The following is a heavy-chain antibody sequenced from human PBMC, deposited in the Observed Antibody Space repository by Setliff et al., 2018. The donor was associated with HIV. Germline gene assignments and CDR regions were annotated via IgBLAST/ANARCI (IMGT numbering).Heavy chain of an antibody. J-gene: IGHJ4*02. CDR1: GYTFTGHY. CDR2: INPNNGNT. CDR3: ITDSNTWSPKFDY. V-gene: IGHV1-18*04. Sequence: ASVKVSCKASGYTFTGHYMHWVRQAPGQGLEWMGWINPNNGNTDYAQKLQGRATMTIDTSTSTAYMELRSLRSDDTAVYYCITDSNTWSPKFDYWGQGTLVTVSS. D-gene: IGHD1-20*01.